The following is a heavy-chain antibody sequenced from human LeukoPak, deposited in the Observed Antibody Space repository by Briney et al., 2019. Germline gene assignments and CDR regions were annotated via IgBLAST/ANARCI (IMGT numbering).Heavy chain of an antibody. CDR2: ISSSSSYI. D-gene: IGHD6-13*01. CDR3: ASAAGPFDN. V-gene: IGHV3-21*01. J-gene: IGHJ4*02. CDR1: GFTFSSYS. Sequence: PGGSLRLSCAASGFTFSSYSMNWVRQAPGKGLEWVSSISSSSSYINYADSVKGRFTISRDNSKNTLYLEMNSLRAEDTAVYYCASAAGPFDNWGQGTLVTVSS.